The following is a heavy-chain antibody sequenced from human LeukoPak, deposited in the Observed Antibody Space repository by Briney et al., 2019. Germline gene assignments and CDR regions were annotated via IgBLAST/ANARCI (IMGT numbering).Heavy chain of an antibody. J-gene: IGHJ4*02. Sequence: PGGSLRLSCAASGFTFSSYSMIWVRQAPGKGLEWVSGINWNGGSTGYADSVKGRFTISRDNAKNSLYLRMNSLRAEDTALYYCARGGGTGWYSFDYWGQGTLVTVSS. D-gene: IGHD6-19*01. CDR3: ARGGGTGWYSFDY. CDR1: GFTFSSYS. CDR2: INWNGGST. V-gene: IGHV3-20*04.